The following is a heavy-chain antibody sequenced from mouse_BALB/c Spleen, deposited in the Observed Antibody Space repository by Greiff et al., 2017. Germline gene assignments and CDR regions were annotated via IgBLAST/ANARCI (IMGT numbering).Heavy chain of an antibody. CDR1: GYSFTGYY. Sequence: VQLQQSGPELVKPGASVKISCKASGYSFTGYYMHWVKQSHVKSLEWIGRINPYNGATSYNQNFKDKASLTVDKSSSTAYMELHSLTSEDSAVYYCARNGNYEYFDVWGAGTTVTVSS. D-gene: IGHD2-1*01. CDR2: INPYNGAT. CDR3: ARNGNYEYFDV. J-gene: IGHJ1*01. V-gene: IGHV1-31*01.